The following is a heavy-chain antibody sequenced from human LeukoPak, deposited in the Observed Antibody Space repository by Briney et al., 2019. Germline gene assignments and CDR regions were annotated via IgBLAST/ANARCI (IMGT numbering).Heavy chain of an antibody. CDR1: GGSISSYY. J-gene: IGHJ6*03. V-gene: IGHV4-4*09. CDR2: IYTSGST. D-gene: IGHD5-18*01. CDR3: ARRSYSYGSHYYYMDV. Sequence: SETLSLTCTVSGGSISSYYWSWIRQPPGKGLEWIGYIYTSGSTNYNPSLKSRVTISVDTSKNQFSLKLSSVTAADTAVYYCARRSYSYGSHYYYMDVWGKGTTVTVSS.